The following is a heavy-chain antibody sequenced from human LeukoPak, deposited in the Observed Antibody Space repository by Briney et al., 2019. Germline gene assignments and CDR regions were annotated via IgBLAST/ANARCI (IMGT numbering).Heavy chain of an antibody. CDR2: IYTSGSI. CDR3: ARSTVLTGTLDD. Sequence: SETLSLTCTVAGGSIGSYYWSWIRQPAGKGLDWIGRIYTSGSINYNPSVKRRVTMSVDTSKNKFSLQLSYVTGADTAEFSCARSTVLTGTLDDWGQGTRVTVSS. V-gene: IGHV4-4*07. CDR1: GGSIGSYY. J-gene: IGHJ4*02. D-gene: IGHD3-9*01.